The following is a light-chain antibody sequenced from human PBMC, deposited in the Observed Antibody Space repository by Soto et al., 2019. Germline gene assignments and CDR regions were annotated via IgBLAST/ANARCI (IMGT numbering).Light chain of an antibody. J-gene: IGLJ2*01. CDR2: EVS. V-gene: IGLV2-14*01. CDR3: TSYTSSNAVV. CDR1: SSDFVGYNF. Sequence: QSVLTQSASVSGSLGQSITISCTGTSSDFVGYNFVSWYQHHPGKAPKLMIYEVSNRPSGVSNRFSGSKSVNTASLTISGLQADDEADYYCTSYTSSNAVVFGGGTKLTVL.